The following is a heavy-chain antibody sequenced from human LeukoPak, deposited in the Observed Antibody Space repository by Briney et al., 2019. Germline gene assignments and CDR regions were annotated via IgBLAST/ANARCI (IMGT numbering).Heavy chain of an antibody. CDR3: ARGPLSPYSSGWYYYYGMDV. Sequence: SQTLSLTCTVSGGSISSGDYYWSWIRQPPGKGLEWIGYIYYSGSTYYNPSLKSRVTISGDTSKNQFSLNLSSVTAADTAVYYCARGPLSPYSSGWYYYYGMDVWGQGTTVTVSS. J-gene: IGHJ6*02. V-gene: IGHV4-30-4*01. CDR2: IYYSGST. CDR1: GGSISSGDYY. D-gene: IGHD6-19*01.